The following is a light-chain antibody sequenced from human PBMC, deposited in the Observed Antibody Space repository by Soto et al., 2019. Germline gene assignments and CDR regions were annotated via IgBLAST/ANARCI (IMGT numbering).Light chain of an antibody. CDR1: QSMNNY. Sequence: DIQMTLSPSSLSASAGDRVTITCRASQSMNNYVNWYQQKPGKAPQLLIYAASSLQSGVPPRFSGRGSGTDFTLAISSLQPEDFAAYYCQQSYSTPYTFGQGTKLEI. CDR2: AAS. V-gene: IGKV1-39*01. J-gene: IGKJ2*01. CDR3: QQSYSTPYT.